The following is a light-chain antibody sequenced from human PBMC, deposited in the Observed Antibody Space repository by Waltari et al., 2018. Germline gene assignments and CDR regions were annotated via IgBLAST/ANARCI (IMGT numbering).Light chain of an antibody. J-gene: IGLJ3*02. CDR3: ATWDDSLNGRV. CDR2: SNN. Sequence: QSVLTQPPSASGTPGQRVTISCSGSSSNIGSNTLAWYEHFPGMAPRLLIYSNNDRPSGVSDRFSGSKSGSSASLTISGLHFEDEAEYYCATWDDSLNGRVFGGGTKLTVL. V-gene: IGLV1-44*01. CDR1: SSNIGSNT.